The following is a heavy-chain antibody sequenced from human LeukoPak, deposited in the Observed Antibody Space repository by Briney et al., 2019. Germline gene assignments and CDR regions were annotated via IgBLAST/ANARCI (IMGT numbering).Heavy chain of an antibody. CDR3: ARVGGIAVAGTIDY. D-gene: IGHD6-19*01. CDR2: ISSSSSYI. V-gene: IGHV3-21*01. J-gene: IGHJ4*02. Sequence: PGGSLRLSCAASGFTFSSYSMNWVRQAPGKGLEWVSSISSSSSYIYYAHSVKGRFTISRDNAKNSLYLQMNSLRAEDTAVYYCARVGGIAVAGTIDYWGRGTLVTVSS. CDR1: GFTFSSYS.